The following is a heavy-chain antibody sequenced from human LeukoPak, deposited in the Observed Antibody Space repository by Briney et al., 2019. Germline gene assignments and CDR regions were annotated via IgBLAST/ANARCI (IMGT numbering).Heavy chain of an antibody. CDR2: IWYDGSNK. CDR3: ARFLYSSGLDY. J-gene: IGHJ4*02. CDR1: GFTVSSNY. Sequence: GGSLRLSCAASGFTVSSNYMSWVRQAPGKGLEWVAVIWYDGSNKYYADSVKGRFTISRDNSKNTLSLQMNSLRAEDTAVYYCARFLYSSGLDYWGQGTLVAVSS. D-gene: IGHD6-19*01. V-gene: IGHV3-33*08.